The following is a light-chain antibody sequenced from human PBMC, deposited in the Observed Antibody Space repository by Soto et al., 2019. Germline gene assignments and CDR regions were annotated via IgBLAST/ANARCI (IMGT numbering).Light chain of an antibody. V-gene: IGKV3-20*01. CDR3: QQYGSSLT. CDR1: QSVSSSY. J-gene: IGKJ1*01. Sequence: EIVLTQSPGTLSLSPGERATLSCRASQSVSSSYLAWYQQKPVQAPRLLIYGASSRATGIPDRFSGSGYGTDFTLAISRLEPEDFAVYYYQQYGSSLTFGQGTKVDIK. CDR2: GAS.